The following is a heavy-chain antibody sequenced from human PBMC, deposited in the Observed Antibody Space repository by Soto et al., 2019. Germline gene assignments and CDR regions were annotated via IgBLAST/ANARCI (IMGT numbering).Heavy chain of an antibody. D-gene: IGHD1-26*01. CDR3: ARGVTAGVDY. V-gene: IGHV1-8*01. CDR2: MQPSSGRT. CDR1: GYGSTILD. Sequence: QVQLVQSGAEVREPGASVKVSCKAPGYGSTILDINWVRQTTGQGLEWMGWMQPSSGRTGYAQKFQGRVTMTRDTSINTAYMELSSLTSDDTAFYYCARGVTAGVDYWGQGTLVTVSS. J-gene: IGHJ4*02.